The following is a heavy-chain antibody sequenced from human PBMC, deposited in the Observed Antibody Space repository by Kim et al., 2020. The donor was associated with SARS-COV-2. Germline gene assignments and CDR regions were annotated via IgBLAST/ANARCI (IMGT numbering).Heavy chain of an antibody. CDR1: GFTFTNYW. CDR3: VRGTREDSGIDY. D-gene: IGHD1-1*01. CDR2: INLDGAA. Sequence: GGSLRLSCAASGFTFTNYWVHWVRQPPGRGLLWVSRINLDGAADYANSVEGRFTTSRDNAKCTFFLQMSDLGADDTAVYYCVRGTREDSGIDYWGQGVLVTVSS. V-gene: IGHV3-74*01. J-gene: IGHJ4*02.